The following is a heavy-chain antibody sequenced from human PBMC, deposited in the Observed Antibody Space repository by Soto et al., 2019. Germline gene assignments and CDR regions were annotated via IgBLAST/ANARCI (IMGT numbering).Heavy chain of an antibody. CDR1: GFTFSDYY. D-gene: IGHD6-13*01. CDR2: ISSSTSHT. V-gene: IGHV3-11*05. Sequence: QAQLVESGGGLVKPGGSLRLSCAVSGFTFSDYYMTWIRQAPGKGLEWVSYISSSTSHTNYADSVKGRFTISRDNAKNSLFLQMNSLRAEDTAVYYCARGRGAAADYFDFWGQGTLVTVSS. J-gene: IGHJ4*02. CDR3: ARGRGAAADYFDF.